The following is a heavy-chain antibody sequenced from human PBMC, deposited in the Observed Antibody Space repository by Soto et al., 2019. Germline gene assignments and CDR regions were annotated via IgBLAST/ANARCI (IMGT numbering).Heavy chain of an antibody. D-gene: IGHD3-22*01. CDR1: DYSISSGYY. CDR3: ARVWMVVVPTAVGVKWFDP. CDR2: IYHTGST. Sequence: SETLSLTCAVSDYSISSGYYWGWIRQTPGKGLEWIGSIYHTGSTFLNPALRTRVTMSVDTSKNNFSLRLESVTAADTAIYYCARVWMVVVPTAVGVKWFDPWGPGTLVTVSS. J-gene: IGHJ5*02. V-gene: IGHV4-38-2*01.